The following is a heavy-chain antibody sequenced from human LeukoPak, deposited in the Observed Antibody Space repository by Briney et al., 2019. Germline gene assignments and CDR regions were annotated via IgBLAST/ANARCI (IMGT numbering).Heavy chain of an antibody. J-gene: IGHJ4*02. Sequence: PGGSLRLSCAASGFTFSSYWMRWVRQAPGKGLVWVSRISGDGSSTTYAESVKGRFTISRDNAKNTLYLQMNSLRAEDTAVYYCARELPFDDWGQGTLVTVSA. CDR1: GFTFSSYW. CDR3: ARELPFDD. CDR2: ISGDGSST. V-gene: IGHV3-74*01.